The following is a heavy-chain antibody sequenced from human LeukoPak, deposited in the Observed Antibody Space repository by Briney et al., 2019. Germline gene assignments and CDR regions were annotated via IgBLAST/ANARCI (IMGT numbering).Heavy chain of an antibody. CDR2: IYYSGST. CDR3: ATCLDYYDYIWGSYGGLGNAFDI. CDR1: GGSISSGGYY. V-gene: IGHV4-31*03. Sequence: PSETLSLTCTVSGGSISSGGYYWSWIRPHPGKGLEWIGYIYYSGSTYYNPSLKSRLTISVDTSKNQFSLKLSSVTAADTAVYYCATCLDYYDYIWGSYGGLGNAFDIWGQGTMVTVSS. J-gene: IGHJ3*02. D-gene: IGHD3-16*01.